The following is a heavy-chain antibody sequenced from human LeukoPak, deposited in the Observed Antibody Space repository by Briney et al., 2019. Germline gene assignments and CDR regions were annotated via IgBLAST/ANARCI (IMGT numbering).Heavy chain of an antibody. V-gene: IGHV1-2*06. J-gene: IGHJ4*02. Sequence: GASVKVSCKASGYTFTGYYMHWVRQAPGQGLEWMGRINPNSGGTNYAQKFQGRVTMTRDTSISTAYMELSSLKSDDTAVYYCAIPNPYSDLLALDYWGQGTLVTVSS. CDR2: INPNSGGT. CDR3: AIPNPYSDLLALDY. CDR1: GYTFTGYY. D-gene: IGHD4-17*01.